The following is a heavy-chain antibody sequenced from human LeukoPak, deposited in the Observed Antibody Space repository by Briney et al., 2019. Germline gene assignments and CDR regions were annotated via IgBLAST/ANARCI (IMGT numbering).Heavy chain of an antibody. D-gene: IGHD6-6*01. CDR1: GLTFSNYG. Sequence: GGSLRLSCAASGLTFSNYGMNWVRQAPGKGLEWVSYISSSSSSIYYADSVRGRFTISRDNARNSLYLQMNSLRAEDTAVYYCARGGAARPDIWGQGTMVIVSS. V-gene: IGHV3-48*01. CDR2: ISSSSSSI. J-gene: IGHJ3*02. CDR3: ARGGAARPDI.